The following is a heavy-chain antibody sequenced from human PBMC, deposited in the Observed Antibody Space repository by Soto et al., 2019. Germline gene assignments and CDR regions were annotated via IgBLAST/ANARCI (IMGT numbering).Heavy chain of an antibody. CDR2: INPSGGST. CDR3: ARESEDIVVVPAARYYYYYYMDV. V-gene: IGHV1-46*03. D-gene: IGHD2-2*01. J-gene: IGHJ6*03. Sequence: ASVKVSYKASGYTFTSYYMHWVRQAPGQGLEWMGIINPSGGSTSYAQKFQGRVTMTRDTSTSTVYMELSSLRSEDTAVYYCARESEDIVVVPAARYYYYYYMDVWGKGTTVTVSS. CDR1: GYTFTSYY.